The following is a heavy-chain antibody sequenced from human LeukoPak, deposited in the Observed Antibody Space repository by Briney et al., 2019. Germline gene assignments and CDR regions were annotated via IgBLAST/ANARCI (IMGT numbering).Heavy chain of an antibody. CDR3: AKDRALDYFDY. CDR2: ISTSGSTF. V-gene: IGHV3-11*01. Sequence: GGSLRLSCAASKFTFSDYYMSWIRQAPGKGLEWVSYISTSGSTFHYADSVKGRFTISRDNSKNTLYLQMNSLRAEDTAVYYCAKDRALDYFDYWGQGTLVTVSS. CDR1: KFTFSDYY. D-gene: IGHD3-10*01. J-gene: IGHJ4*02.